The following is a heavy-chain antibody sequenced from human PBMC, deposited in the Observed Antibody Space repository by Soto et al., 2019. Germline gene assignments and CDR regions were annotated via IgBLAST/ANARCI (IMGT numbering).Heavy chain of an antibody. D-gene: IGHD6-13*01. CDR3: ASGGYSSSWTRRYYATDV. CDR1: GYTFTSDG. V-gene: IGHV1-8*01. CDR2: MNPNSGNT. J-gene: IGHJ6*02. Sequence: SVKVSWKASGYTFTSDGINWVRQATGQGLEWMGWMNPNSGNTGYAQKFQGRVTMTRNTSISTAYMELSSPRSEDTAVYYCASGGYSSSWTRRYYATDVWGQGTTVTVSS.